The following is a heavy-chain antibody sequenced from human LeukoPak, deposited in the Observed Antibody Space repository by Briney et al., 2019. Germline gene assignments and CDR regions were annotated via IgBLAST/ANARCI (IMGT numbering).Heavy chain of an antibody. CDR1: GGSISSSSYY. CDR2: IYYSGST. V-gene: IGHV4-39*02. Sequence: SETPSLTCTVSGGSISSSSYYWGWIRQPPGKGLEWIGSIYYSGSTYYNPSLKSRVTISVDTSKNQFSLKLSSVTAADTAVYYCARDRSAAPADYWGQGTLVTVSS. CDR3: ARDRSAAPADY. J-gene: IGHJ4*02. D-gene: IGHD6-13*01.